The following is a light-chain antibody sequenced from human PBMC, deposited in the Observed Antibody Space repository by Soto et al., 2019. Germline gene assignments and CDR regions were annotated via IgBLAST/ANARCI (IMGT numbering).Light chain of an antibody. CDR1: QSISSY. J-gene: IGKJ1*01. Sequence: IQLTQSPSSLSASQGDRVTITCRASQSISSYLNWYQHKPGKAPKLLIYAASSLQTGVPSRFSGSRSGTDFALTISSLQRDDFATYYCQQTDSFPRTFGQGTKVDIK. V-gene: IGKV1-39*01. CDR3: QQTDSFPRT. CDR2: AAS.